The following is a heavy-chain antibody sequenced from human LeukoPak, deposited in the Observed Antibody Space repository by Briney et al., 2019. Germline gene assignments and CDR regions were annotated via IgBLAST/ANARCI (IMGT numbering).Heavy chain of an antibody. CDR3: AKDQGYSSSYHFDY. J-gene: IGHJ4*02. V-gene: IGHV3-23*01. CDR1: GFTLNNYA. D-gene: IGHD6-6*01. CDR2: ITGSGDGT. Sequence: GALRLSCATSGFTLNNYAMSWVRQGPGKGLEGVPAITGSGDGTYYADSVKGRFTISRDNSKNTLYLQMNSLRVDDTAVYYCAKDQGYSSSYHFDYWGQGTLVTVSS.